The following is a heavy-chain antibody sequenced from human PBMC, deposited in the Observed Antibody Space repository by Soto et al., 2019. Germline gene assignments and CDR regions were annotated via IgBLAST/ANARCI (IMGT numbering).Heavy chain of an antibody. Sequence: QVPLVQSGAEVKKPGASVKVSCKASGYTFTGHYIHWVRQAPEQGPEWMGEIGPESGATRYAQKFQGRATMTRDMSITTVYMELNNLSPDDTAVYYCGRGRSGQIVVFYWGQGTPVTVSS. V-gene: IGHV1-2*02. CDR2: IGPESGAT. D-gene: IGHD1-26*01. CDR1: GYTFTGHY. CDR3: GRGRSGQIVVFY. J-gene: IGHJ4*02.